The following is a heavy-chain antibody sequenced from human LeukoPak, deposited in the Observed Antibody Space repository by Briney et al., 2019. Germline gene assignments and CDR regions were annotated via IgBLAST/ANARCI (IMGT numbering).Heavy chain of an antibody. CDR1: GFTVSSNY. CDR3: ARDVEYFGPGSSYYGGVLDY. V-gene: IGHV3-53*01. D-gene: IGHD3-10*01. CDR2: IYSGGST. J-gene: IGHJ4*02. Sequence: GGSLRLSCAASGFTVSSNYMSWVRQAPGKGLEWVSVIYSGGSTYYADSVKGRFTISRDNSKNTLYLQMNSLRAEDTAVYYCARDVEYFGPGSSYYGGVLDYWGQGILVTVSS.